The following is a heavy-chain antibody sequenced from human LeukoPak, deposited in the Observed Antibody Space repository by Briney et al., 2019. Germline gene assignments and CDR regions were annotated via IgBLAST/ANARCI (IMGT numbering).Heavy chain of an antibody. D-gene: IGHD3-22*01. V-gene: IGHV3-74*01. Sequence: GGSLRLSCAASGFTFSSYWMHWVRQAPGKGLVWVSRINSDGRSTSYADSVKGRLTISRDNAKNTLYLQMNSLRAEDTAVYYCANHLRGDSSGYYLYYYYYGMDVWGQGTTVTVSS. CDR3: ANHLRGDSSGYYLYYYYYGMDV. J-gene: IGHJ6*02. CDR2: INSDGRST. CDR1: GFTFSSYW.